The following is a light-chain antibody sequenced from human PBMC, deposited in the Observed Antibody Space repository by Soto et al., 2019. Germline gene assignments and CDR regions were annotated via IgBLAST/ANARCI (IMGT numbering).Light chain of an antibody. Sequence: SYELTQPPSVSVSPGQTASITCSGAKLGDKYACWYQQKPGQSPVLVIYQDSKRPSGIPERFSGSNSENTATLTISGTQAMDEADYYCQAWDSSTASYVFGTGTKLTVL. CDR3: QAWDSSTASYV. CDR2: QDS. J-gene: IGLJ1*01. V-gene: IGLV3-1*01. CDR1: KLGDKY.